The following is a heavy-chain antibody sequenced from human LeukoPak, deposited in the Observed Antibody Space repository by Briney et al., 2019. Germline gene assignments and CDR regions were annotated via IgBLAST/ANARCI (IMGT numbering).Heavy chain of an antibody. CDR2: IYYSGST. Sequence: PSETLSLTCTVSGGSISSSSYYWGWIRQPPGKGLGWIGSIYYSGSTYYNPSLKSRVTISVDTSKNQFSLKLSSVTAADTAVYYCARRYYDSSGYPDPFDYWGQGTLVTVSS. CDR3: ARRYYDSSGYPDPFDY. D-gene: IGHD3-22*01. V-gene: IGHV4-39*01. CDR1: GGSISSSSYY. J-gene: IGHJ4*02.